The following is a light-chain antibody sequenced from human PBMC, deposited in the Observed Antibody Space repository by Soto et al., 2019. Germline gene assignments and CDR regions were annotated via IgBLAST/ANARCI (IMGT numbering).Light chain of an antibody. J-gene: IGLJ2*01. V-gene: IGLV1-44*01. Sequence: QSVLTQPPSASGTPGQRVTISCSGSSSNIGSNTVNWYQQLPGTAPKLLIYSNNQRPSGVPDRFSGSKSDTSASLAISGLQSEDEADYYCAAWDDSPVFGGGTKLTVL. CDR1: SSNIGSNT. CDR2: SNN. CDR3: AAWDDSPV.